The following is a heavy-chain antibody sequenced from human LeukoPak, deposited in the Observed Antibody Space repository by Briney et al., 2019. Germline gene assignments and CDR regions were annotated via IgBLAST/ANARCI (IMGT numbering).Heavy chain of an antibody. Sequence: ASVKVSCKASGYTFTNYYMHWVRQAPGQGLEWMGIINPSGGTTTYAQSFQGRVTMTRDMSTSTVYMELSSLRSEDTAVYYCARAGMVTVAGKADEYWGQGNVLSVSS. D-gene: IGHD6-19*01. CDR3: ARAGMVTVAGKADEY. CDR1: GYTFTNYY. V-gene: IGHV1-46*01. CDR2: INPSGGTT. J-gene: IGHJ1*01.